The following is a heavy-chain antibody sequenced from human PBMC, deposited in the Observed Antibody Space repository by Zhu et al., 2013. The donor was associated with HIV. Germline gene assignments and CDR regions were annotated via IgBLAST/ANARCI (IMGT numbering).Heavy chain of an antibody. V-gene: IGHV1-46*01. CDR2: INPSGGST. J-gene: IGHJ4*02. Sequence: QVQLVQSGAEVKKPGASVKISCKASGYSFTNYYIHWVRQAPGQGLEWMGIINPSGGSTTYAQKFQGRFTMTSDTSTTTVYMELSSLRSEDTAVFYCARSWGVPFGDRGPLGQTPFDYWGQGTLVTVSS. D-gene: IGHD3-3*01. CDR3: ARSWGVPFGDRGPLGQTPFDY. CDR1: GYSFTNYY.